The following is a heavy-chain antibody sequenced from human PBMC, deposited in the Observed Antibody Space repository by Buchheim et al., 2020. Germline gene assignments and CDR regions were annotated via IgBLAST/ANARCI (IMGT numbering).Heavy chain of an antibody. V-gene: IGHV3-30-3*01. CDR3: ARDLRYDSSGSHFDY. CDR1: GFTFSSYA. D-gene: IGHD3-22*01. Sequence: QVQLVESGGGVVQPGRSLRLSCAASGFTFSSYAMHWVRQAPGKGLEWVAVISYDGSNKYYADSVKGRFTISRDNSKNTLYLQMNSLRAEDTAVYYCARDLRYDSSGSHFDYWGQGTL. J-gene: IGHJ4*02. CDR2: ISYDGSNK.